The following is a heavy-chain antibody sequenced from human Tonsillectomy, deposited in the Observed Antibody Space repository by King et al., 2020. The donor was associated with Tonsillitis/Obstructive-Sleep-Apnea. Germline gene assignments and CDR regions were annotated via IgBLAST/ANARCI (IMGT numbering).Heavy chain of an antibody. D-gene: IGHD1-26*01. V-gene: IGHV4-59*08. CDR2: IYYSGST. Sequence: VQLQESGPGLVKPSETLSLTCTVSGGSISSYYWSWIRQPPGKGLEWIGYIYYSGSTNYNPSLKSRVTISVDTSKNQFSLKLSSVTAADTAVYYCARLGGSYANDAFDIWGQGTMATVSS. CDR3: ARLGGSYANDAFDI. CDR1: GGSISSYY. J-gene: IGHJ3*02.